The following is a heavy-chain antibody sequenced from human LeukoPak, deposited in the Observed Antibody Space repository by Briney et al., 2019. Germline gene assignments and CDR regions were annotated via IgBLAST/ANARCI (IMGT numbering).Heavy chain of an antibody. Sequence: ASVKVSCKASGYTFTSYGISWVRQAPGQGLEWMGWISAYNGNTNYAQKLQGRVTMTTDTSTSTAYMELRSLRSDDTAVYYCARGRYYDSSGYYLDYYYMDVWGKGITVTVSS. CDR1: GYTFTSYG. CDR3: ARGRYYDSSGYYLDYYYMDV. V-gene: IGHV1-18*01. CDR2: ISAYNGNT. J-gene: IGHJ6*03. D-gene: IGHD3-22*01.